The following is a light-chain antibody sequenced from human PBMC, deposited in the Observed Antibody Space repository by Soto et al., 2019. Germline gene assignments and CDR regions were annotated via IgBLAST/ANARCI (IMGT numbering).Light chain of an antibody. CDR3: QQYGSSHLWT. CDR1: QSVSSSY. CDR2: GAS. V-gene: IGKV3-20*01. J-gene: IGKJ1*01. Sequence: EIVLTQSPGTLSLSPGERATLSCRASQSVSSSYLAWYQQKPGQAPRLLIYGASSRATGIPDRFSGSGSGTDVTLTISRLEPEDFAVYYCQQYGSSHLWTFGQGTKLEIK.